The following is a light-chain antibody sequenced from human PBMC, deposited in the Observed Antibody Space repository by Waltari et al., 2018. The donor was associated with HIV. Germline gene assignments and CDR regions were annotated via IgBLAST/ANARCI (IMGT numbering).Light chain of an antibody. V-gene: IGLV3-21*02. Sequence: YELTQPPSVSVAPGQTATITCGGDNIGYRSVHWYQQKAGQAPVWVFYDDTDRPSGIPERFSGSKSGNTATLTISRVEAGDEADYYCQVWASNSAYVVFGGRTKLTVL. J-gene: IGLJ2*01. CDR3: QVWASNSAYVV. CDR1: NIGYRS. CDR2: DDT.